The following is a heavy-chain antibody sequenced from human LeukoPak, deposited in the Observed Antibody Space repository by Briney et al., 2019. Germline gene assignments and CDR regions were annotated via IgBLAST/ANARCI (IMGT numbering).Heavy chain of an antibody. Sequence: PGGSLRLSCAASGFTFSSYAMSWVRQAPGKGLEWVSAISGSGGSTYYADSVKGRFTISRDNSKNTLYLQMNSLRAEDTAVHYCAKDKGIAVAGGVWGFDYWGQGTLVTVSS. V-gene: IGHV3-23*01. J-gene: IGHJ4*02. D-gene: IGHD6-19*01. CDR1: GFTFSSYA. CDR2: ISGSGGST. CDR3: AKDKGIAVAGGVWGFDY.